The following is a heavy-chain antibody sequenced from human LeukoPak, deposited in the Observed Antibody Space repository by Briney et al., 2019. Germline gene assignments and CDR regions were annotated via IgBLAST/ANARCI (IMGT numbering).Heavy chain of an antibody. CDR1: GGSISSYY. CDR3: ARQEFDMVRGDNWFDP. D-gene: IGHD3-10*01. J-gene: IGHJ5*02. V-gene: IGHV4-59*08. CDR2: IYYSGST. Sequence: PSETLSLTCTVSGGSISSYYWSWIRQPPGKGLEWIGYIYYSGSTNYNPSLKSRVTISVDTSRNQFSLKLSSVTAADTAVYYCARQEFDMVRGDNWFDPWGQGTMVTVSS.